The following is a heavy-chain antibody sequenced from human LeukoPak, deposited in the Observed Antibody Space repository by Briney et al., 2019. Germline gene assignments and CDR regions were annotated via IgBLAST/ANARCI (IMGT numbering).Heavy chain of an antibody. CDR1: GFIVSSNY. V-gene: IGHV3-66*01. Sequence: GRSLRLSCAASGFIVSSNYMSWVRQAPGKGLDSVSVIPSGRNTYYEDSVKSRLTISRNNSKNTLYLQINSLRAEDTAVYYCARSSAPLQVGDFHYWGQGTLVTVSS. CDR2: IPSGRNT. D-gene: IGHD1-26*01. J-gene: IGHJ4*02. CDR3: ARSSAPLQVGDFHY.